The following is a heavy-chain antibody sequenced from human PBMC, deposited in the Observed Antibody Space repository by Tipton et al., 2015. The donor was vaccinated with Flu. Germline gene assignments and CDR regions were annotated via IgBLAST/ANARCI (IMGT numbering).Heavy chain of an antibody. CDR3: ALSTTAHREFES. V-gene: IGHV4-4*07. CDR2: VSSSGSA. CDR1: GGSIGSYY. J-gene: IGHJ4*02. Sequence: TLSLTCTVSGGSIGSYYWSWIRQPAGKGLEWIGRVSSSGSANLNPSLKSRVTMSVDTSKNQFSLKVTSMTAADTAMYYCALSTTAHREFESWGQGTLVTVSS. D-gene: IGHD1-1*01.